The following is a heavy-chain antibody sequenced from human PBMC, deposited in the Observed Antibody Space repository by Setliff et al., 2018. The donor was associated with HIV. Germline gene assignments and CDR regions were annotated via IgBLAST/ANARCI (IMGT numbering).Heavy chain of an antibody. J-gene: IGHJ6*02. Sequence: GSLRLSCAASGFTFRNYKFNWVRQAPGRGLEWVSSISIGSGGAIDYADSVQGRFTISRDNSKNSLYLQMNGLRVEDTGVYYCARDNLYYNLYDGSPVYGMDVWGQGTTVTSP. CDR3: ARDNLYYNLYDGSPVYGMDV. CDR2: ISIGSGGAI. CDR1: GFTFRNYK. V-gene: IGHV3-21*01. D-gene: IGHD3-3*01.